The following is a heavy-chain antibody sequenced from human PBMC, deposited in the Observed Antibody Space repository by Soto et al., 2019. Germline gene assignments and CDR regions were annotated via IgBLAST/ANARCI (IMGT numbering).Heavy chain of an antibody. V-gene: IGHV4-4*02. Sequence: QVQLQESGPGLVKPSGTLSLTCAVSSGSISSSNWWSWVRQPPGKGLEWIGGIYHSGSTNYNPSLKSRVTISVDKSKNQFSLKLSSVTAADTAVYYCARDRNYGSGSYSYFDYWGQGTLVTVSS. J-gene: IGHJ4*02. CDR1: SGSISSSNW. D-gene: IGHD3-10*01. CDR2: IYHSGST. CDR3: ARDRNYGSGSYSYFDY.